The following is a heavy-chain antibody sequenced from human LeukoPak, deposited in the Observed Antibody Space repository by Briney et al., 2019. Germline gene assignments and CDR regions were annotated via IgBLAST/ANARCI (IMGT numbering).Heavy chain of an antibody. CDR1: GGSFSGYY. CDR3: ARGAVRGVIIYYGMDV. CDR2: INHSGST. D-gene: IGHD3-10*01. Sequence: PSESLSLTCAVYGGSFSGYYWSWIRQPPGKGLEWIGEINHSGSTNYNPSLKSRVTISVDTSKNQFSLKLSSVTAADTAVYYCARGAVRGVIIYYGMDVWGQGTTVTVPS. J-gene: IGHJ6*02. V-gene: IGHV4-34*01.